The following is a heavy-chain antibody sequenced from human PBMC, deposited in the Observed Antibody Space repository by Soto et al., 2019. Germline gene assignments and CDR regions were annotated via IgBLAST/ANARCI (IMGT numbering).Heavy chain of an antibody. Sequence: WETLSLTGAVSGGSISSSNWWSWVRQPPGKGLEWIGEIYHSGSTNYNPSLKSRVTISVDKSKNQFSLKLSSVTAADTAVYYCASVRGGYYYAMAVWGQGTTVT. D-gene: IGHD3-10*02. CDR1: GGSISSSNW. CDR2: IYHSGST. CDR3: ASVRGGYYYAMAV. V-gene: IGHV4-4*02. J-gene: IGHJ6*02.